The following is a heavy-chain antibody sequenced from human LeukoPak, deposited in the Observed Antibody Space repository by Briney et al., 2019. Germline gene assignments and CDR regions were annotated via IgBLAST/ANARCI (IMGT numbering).Heavy chain of an antibody. CDR1: GYTFTGYY. D-gene: IGHD2-21*01. CDR2: IDPKRGGT. J-gene: IGHJ4*02. V-gene: IGHV1-2*02. CDR3: ARDVGHCGGTWAIFDY. Sequence: GPSVKVSCEASGYTFTGYYMHWVRQAPGQGLEWMGCIDPKRGGTKYAQKFQGRVTMTRDTSISATYMELSSLRSNDTAVYYCARDVGHCGGTWAIFDYWGEGTLVTVSS.